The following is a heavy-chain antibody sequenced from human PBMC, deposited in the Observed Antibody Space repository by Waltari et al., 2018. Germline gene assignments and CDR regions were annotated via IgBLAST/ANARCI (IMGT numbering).Heavy chain of an antibody. CDR1: GGTFSSYA. CDR2: INPIFGTA. CDR3: ASHKQWLERVSNPYFDY. D-gene: IGHD6-19*01. Sequence: QVQLVQSGAEVKKPGSSVKVSCKDSGGTFSSYAISWVRQAPGQGLEWMGRINPIFGTANYAQKFQGRVTITADEATITAYMERSSLGSEDTAVYYCASHKQWLERVSNPYFDYWGQGTLATVSS. J-gene: IGHJ4*02. V-gene: IGHV1-69*15.